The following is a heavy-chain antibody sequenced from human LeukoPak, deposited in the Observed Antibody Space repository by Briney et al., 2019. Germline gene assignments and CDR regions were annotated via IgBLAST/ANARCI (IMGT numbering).Heavy chain of an antibody. Sequence: GESLKISCEDSGYTFTKYWIGWVRQMPGKGLEWMGIIHPGDSHTWYSPSFQGQVTISADKSISMAYLQWSSLKASDTAMYFCARQPGMTAKSWYFDLWGRGTLVTVSP. D-gene: IGHD2-2*01. CDR1: GYTFTKYW. V-gene: IGHV5-51*01. CDR3: ARQPGMTAKSWYFDL. J-gene: IGHJ2*01. CDR2: IHPGDSHT.